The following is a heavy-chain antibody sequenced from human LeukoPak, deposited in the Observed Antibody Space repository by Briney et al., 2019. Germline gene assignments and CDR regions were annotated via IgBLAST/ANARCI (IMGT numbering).Heavy chain of an antibody. CDR3: ARVPGSSGWNYYFDY. CDR2: ISSSGSTV. V-gene: IGHV3-48*04. D-gene: IGHD6-19*01. J-gene: IGHJ4*02. Sequence: AGGSLRLSCGASGFTFSSYSMNWLRQAPGRGLEWVSYISSSGSTVHYADSVKGRFTISRDNTKNSLYLQMNSLRAEDTAFYYCARVPGSSGWNYYFDYWGQGTLVTVSS. CDR1: GFTFSSYS.